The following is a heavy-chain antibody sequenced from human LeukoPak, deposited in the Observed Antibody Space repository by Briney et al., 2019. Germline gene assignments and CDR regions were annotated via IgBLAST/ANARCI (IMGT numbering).Heavy chain of an antibody. CDR2: INHRGNT. CDR3: ARLGRITTYYFDY. V-gene: IGHV4-34*01. D-gene: IGHD7-27*01. CDR1: GGSFSGYF. Sequence: SETLSLTCAVDGGSFSGYFWNWIRHSPGKGLEWIGEINHRGNTNYNPSLKSRVTISLGTSNNQFSLNLRSVTAADTAVYYCARLGRITTYYFDYWGQGTLVTVSS. J-gene: IGHJ4*02.